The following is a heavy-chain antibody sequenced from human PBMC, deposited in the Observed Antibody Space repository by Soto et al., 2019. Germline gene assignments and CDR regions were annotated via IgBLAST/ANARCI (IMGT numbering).Heavy chain of an antibody. J-gene: IGHJ5*02. V-gene: IGHV2-26*01. CDR3: ARRHLAVAVSPWFDP. CDR1: GLSITDSEMG. Sequence: QVTLKESGPVLVKPTETLTLRCTVSGLSITDSEMGVSWIRQPPGQPLEWIAHIDSSGEKSYRTFLNSRLVISKDTSKSQIVLTMTNMDPADTGTYYCARRHLAVAVSPWFDPWGQGIPVTVSS. D-gene: IGHD6-19*01. CDR2: IDSSGEK.